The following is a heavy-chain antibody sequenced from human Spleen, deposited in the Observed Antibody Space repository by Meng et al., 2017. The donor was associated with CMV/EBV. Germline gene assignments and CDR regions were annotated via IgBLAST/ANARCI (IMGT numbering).Heavy chain of an antibody. J-gene: IGHJ5*02. CDR1: GGSITSSHW. D-gene: IGHD1-26*01. Sequence: GSLRLSCTVSGGSITSSHWWSWVRQPPGKGLEWIGAVYHSGTTNYNPSLKSRVIISVDKPKNQFSLKVTSVTAADTAVYYCARGGSWFDPWGPGTLVTVSS. CDR3: ARGGSWFDP. V-gene: IGHV4-4*02. CDR2: VYHSGTT.